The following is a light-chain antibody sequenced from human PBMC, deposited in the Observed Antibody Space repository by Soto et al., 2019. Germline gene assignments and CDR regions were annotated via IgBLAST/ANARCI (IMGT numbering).Light chain of an antibody. V-gene: IGKV1-5*01. J-gene: IGKJ4*01. CDR1: QSISVA. CDR2: DTS. Sequence: DIQMTQTPSTLSASVGDRVAITCRASQSISVAVAWYQQKPGKAPKLLIFDTSSLESGVPSRFSGSGSGTEFTLTISSLQPDDFATYYCQQYTNFPLTFGGGTKVEIK. CDR3: QQYTNFPLT.